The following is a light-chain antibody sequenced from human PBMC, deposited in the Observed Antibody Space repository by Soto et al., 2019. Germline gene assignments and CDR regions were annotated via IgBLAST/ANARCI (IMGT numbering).Light chain of an antibody. Sequence: QLVLTPSPSASASLGASVKLTCTLNSGHSSYDIAWHQQQPEKGPRYLMKLSSDGSHSRGGGIPDRFSGSSSGAERYLTISSLRSEDEADYYCQTWDTGIRIFGGGTKLTVL. CDR1: SGHSSYD. CDR3: QTWDTGIRI. V-gene: IGLV4-69*01. J-gene: IGLJ2*01. CDR2: LSSDGSH.